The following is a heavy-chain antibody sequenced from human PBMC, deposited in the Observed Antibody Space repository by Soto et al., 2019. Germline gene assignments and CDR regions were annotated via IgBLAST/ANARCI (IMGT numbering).Heavy chain of an antibody. CDR3: ASSVAMYYYYGMDV. J-gene: IGHJ6*02. CDR2: IIPIFGTA. CDR1: GGTFSSYA. V-gene: IGHV1-69*12. Sequence: QVQLVQSGAEVKKPGSSVKVSCKASGGTFSSYAISWVRQAPGQGLEWMGGIIPIFGTANYAQQFRGRVTITAGQSTSTAYMELSSLRSEATAVYYWASSVAMYYYYGMDVWGQGTTVTVSS. D-gene: IGHD5-12*01.